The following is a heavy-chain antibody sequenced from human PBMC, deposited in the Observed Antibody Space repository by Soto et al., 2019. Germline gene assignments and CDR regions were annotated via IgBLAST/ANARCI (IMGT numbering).Heavy chain of an antibody. CDR1: GFIFNNYA. CDR3: GKTETAAGQSDY. Sequence: GGSLRLSSVASGFIFNNYAMHWVRQVPGKGLEWVSGITWNSENKAYADYVEGRFTISRDNAKNTLYLQMDNLRIDDTALYYCGKTETAAGQSDYWGQGTPVTVSS. V-gene: IGHV3-9*01. CDR2: ITWNSENK. D-gene: IGHD6-13*01. J-gene: IGHJ4*02.